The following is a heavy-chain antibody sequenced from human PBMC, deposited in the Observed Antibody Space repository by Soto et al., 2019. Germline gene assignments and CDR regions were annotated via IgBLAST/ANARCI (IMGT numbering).Heavy chain of an antibody. Sequence: EVQLVETGGGLIQPGGSLRLSCAASGFTVSSNYMSWVRQAPGKGLEWVSVIYSGGSTYYADSVKGRFTISRDNSKNTLYLKLYSLRTEDRAVYYCAREVSDYYDRSETQSDYWGQGTLVTVSS. J-gene: IGHJ4*02. CDR1: GFTVSSNY. CDR2: IYSGGST. D-gene: IGHD3-22*01. CDR3: AREVSDYYDRSETQSDY. V-gene: IGHV3-53*02.